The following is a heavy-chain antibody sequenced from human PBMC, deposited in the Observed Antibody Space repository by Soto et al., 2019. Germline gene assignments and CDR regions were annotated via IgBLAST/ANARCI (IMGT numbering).Heavy chain of an antibody. Sequence: GGSLRLSCAASGFTFSSYGMHWVRQAPGKGLEWVAVISYDGSNKYYADSVKGRSTISRDNSKNTLYLQMNSLRAEDTAVYYCAKDHYDSSGYFDYWGQGTLVTVSS. CDR1: GFTFSSYG. CDR2: ISYDGSNK. CDR3: AKDHYDSSGYFDY. J-gene: IGHJ4*02. V-gene: IGHV3-30*18. D-gene: IGHD3-22*01.